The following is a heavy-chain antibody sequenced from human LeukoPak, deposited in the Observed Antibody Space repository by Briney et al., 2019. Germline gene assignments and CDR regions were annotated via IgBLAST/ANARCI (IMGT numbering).Heavy chain of an antibody. CDR1: GGSFSGYY. Sequence: AETLSLTCAVYGGSFSGYYWSWIRQPPGKGLEWIGEINHSGSTNYNPSLKSRVTISVDTSKNQFSLKLSSVTAADTAVYYCARGWIREYYFDYWGQGTLVTVSS. D-gene: IGHD5-18*01. J-gene: IGHJ4*02. V-gene: IGHV4-34*01. CDR2: INHSGST. CDR3: ARGWIREYYFDY.